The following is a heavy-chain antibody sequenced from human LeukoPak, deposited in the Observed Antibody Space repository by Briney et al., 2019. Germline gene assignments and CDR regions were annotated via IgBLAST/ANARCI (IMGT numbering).Heavy chain of an antibody. V-gene: IGHV1-18*01. CDR1: GYTFTSYG. J-gene: IGHJ5*02. CDR3: AREGLRRSNWFDP. CDR2: ISAYNGNT. Sequence: ASVKVSCKASGYTFTSYGISWVRQAPGQGLEWMGWISAYNGNTNYAQKLQGRVTMTTDTSTSTGYMELRSLRSDDTAVYYCAREGLRRSNWFDPWGQGTLVTVSS. D-gene: IGHD3/OR15-3a*01.